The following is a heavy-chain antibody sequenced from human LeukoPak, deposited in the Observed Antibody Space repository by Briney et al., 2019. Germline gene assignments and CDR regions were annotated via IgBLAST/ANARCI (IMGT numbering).Heavy chain of an antibody. CDR1: EFTVSSNY. Sequence: GGSLRLSCAASEFTVSSNYRSWVRQAPGKGLEWVSIIYSDGSTYYADSVKGRFTISRDNSKNTLYLQMNSLRAEDTAVYYCARMVRGVKADCWGQGTLVTVSS. D-gene: IGHD3-10*01. V-gene: IGHV3-66*01. CDR3: ARMVRGVKADC. J-gene: IGHJ4*02. CDR2: IYSDGST.